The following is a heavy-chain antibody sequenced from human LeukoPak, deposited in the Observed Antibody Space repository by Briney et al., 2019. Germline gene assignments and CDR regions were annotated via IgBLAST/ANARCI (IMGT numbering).Heavy chain of an antibody. J-gene: IGHJ4*02. D-gene: IGHD4-17*01. V-gene: IGHV3-23*01. CDR1: GFPFSSYA. CDR2: ISDSFRIT. CDR3: AKRHGDYFDY. Sequence: GGSLRLSCAASGFPFSSYAMSWVRQPPGKGLECVSTISDSFRITDDADSVKGRFTISRDNSKNTLYLQMNTQRAEDTAVYYCAKRHGDYFDYWGQGTLVTVSS.